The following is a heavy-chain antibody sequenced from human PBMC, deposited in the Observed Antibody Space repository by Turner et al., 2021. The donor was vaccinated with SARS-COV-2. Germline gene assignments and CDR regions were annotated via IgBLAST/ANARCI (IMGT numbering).Heavy chain of an antibody. CDR2: IYHSGNT. CDR1: GGSIRSSNW. CDR3: ASRYCSGGSCGWFDP. V-gene: IGHV4-4*02. Sequence: QVQLQESGPGLVKPSGTLSLTCAVSGGSIRSSNWWSWVRQPPGKGLEWIGEIYHSGNTNYNPSLKSRVTISVDKSKNQFSLKLSSVTAADTAVYYYASRYCSGGSCGWFDPWGQGTLVTVSS. J-gene: IGHJ5*02. D-gene: IGHD2-15*01.